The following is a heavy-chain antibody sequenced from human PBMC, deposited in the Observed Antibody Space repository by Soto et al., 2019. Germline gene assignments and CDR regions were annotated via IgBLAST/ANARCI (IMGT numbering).Heavy chain of an antibody. CDR3: ARDYSSSSEVGTGGHYSYGMDV. D-gene: IGHD6-6*01. V-gene: IGHV3-48*03. Sequence: PGGSLRLSCAASGFTFSSYEMNWVRQAPGKGLEWVSYISSSGSTIYYADSVKGRFTISRDNAKNSLYLQMNSLRAEDTAVYYCARDYSSSSEVGTGGHYSYGMDVWGQGTTVTVSS. CDR1: GFTFSSYE. J-gene: IGHJ6*02. CDR2: ISSSGSTI.